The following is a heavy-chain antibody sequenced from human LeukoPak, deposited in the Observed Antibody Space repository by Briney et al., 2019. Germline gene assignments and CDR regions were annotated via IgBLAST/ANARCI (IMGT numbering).Heavy chain of an antibody. CDR1: GYTFTSYY. V-gene: IGHV1-46*01. CDR2: INPSGGST. Sequence: ASVKVSCKASGYTFTSYYIHWVRQAPGQGLEWMGIINPSGGSTSYAQKLQGRVTMTTDTSTSTAYMELRSLRSDDTAVYYCARNPENYYGSGSYFGYWGQGTLVTVSS. CDR3: ARNPENYYGSGSYFGY. J-gene: IGHJ4*02. D-gene: IGHD3-10*01.